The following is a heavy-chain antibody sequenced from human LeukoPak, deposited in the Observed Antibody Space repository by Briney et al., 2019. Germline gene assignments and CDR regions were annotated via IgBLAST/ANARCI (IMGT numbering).Heavy chain of an antibody. J-gene: IGHJ4*02. Sequence: GGSLRLSCAASGFTFSSYAMSWVRQAPGKGLEWVSAFSGSGGSTYYADSVKGRFTISRDNSKNTVYLQMNSLRAEDTAVYYCARAKYYYGSQTIDYWGQGTLVTVSS. D-gene: IGHD3-10*01. CDR2: FSGSGGST. CDR1: GFTFSSYA. V-gene: IGHV3-23*01. CDR3: ARAKYYYGSQTIDY.